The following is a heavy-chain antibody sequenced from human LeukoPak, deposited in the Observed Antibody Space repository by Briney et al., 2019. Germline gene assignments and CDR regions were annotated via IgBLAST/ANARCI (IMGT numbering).Heavy chain of an antibody. D-gene: IGHD6-19*01. Sequence: GGSLRLSCAASGFTFSTYWMHWVRQAPGKGLVWVSRINGEGRSTSHADSVKGRFTISRDNAKNTLYLQMNSLRAEDTAVYYCAGEANSGYSSGDDAFDIWGQGTMVTVSS. J-gene: IGHJ3*02. CDR2: INGEGRST. V-gene: IGHV3-74*01. CDR1: GFTFSTYW. CDR3: AGEANSGYSSGDDAFDI.